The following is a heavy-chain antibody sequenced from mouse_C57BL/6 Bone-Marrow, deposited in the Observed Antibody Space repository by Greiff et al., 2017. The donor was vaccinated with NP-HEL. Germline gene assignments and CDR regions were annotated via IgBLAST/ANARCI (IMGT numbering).Heavy chain of an antibody. V-gene: IGHV1-15*01. CDR2: IDPETGGT. D-gene: IGHD2-4*01. J-gene: IGHJ4*01. CDR3: TRCPIYDYDEDGDAMDY. CDR1: GYTFTDYE. Sequence: VQLQESGAELVRPGASVTLSCKASGYTFTDYEMHWVKQTPVHGLEWIGAIDPETGGTAYNQKFKGKAILTADKSSSTAYMELRSLTSEDSAVYYCTRCPIYDYDEDGDAMDYWGQGTSVTVSS.